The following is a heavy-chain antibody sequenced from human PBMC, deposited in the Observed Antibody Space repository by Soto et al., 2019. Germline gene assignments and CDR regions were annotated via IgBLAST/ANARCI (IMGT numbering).Heavy chain of an antibody. CDR2: IDHSGST. CDR3: VRDSGNGWTDY. V-gene: IGHV4-4*02. Sequence: QVQLQESGPGLVKPSGTLSLTCAVSGGSISSTNWWNWVRQPPGKGLGWIGEIDHSGSTNYNPSRKSRVTLSVNKPKNPLSPKLSSVTAAATAVNYFVRDSGNGWTDYWGQGTLVTVSS. D-gene: IGHD6-19*01. CDR1: GGSISSTNW. J-gene: IGHJ4*02.